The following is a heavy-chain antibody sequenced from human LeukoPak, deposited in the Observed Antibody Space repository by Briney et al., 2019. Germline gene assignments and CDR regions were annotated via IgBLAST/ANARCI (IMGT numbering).Heavy chain of an antibody. CDR3: AKGYCSSISCHADY. J-gene: IGHJ4*02. D-gene: IGHD2-2*01. CDR2: ISWNRGSI. Sequence: PGGSLRLSCAASGFTFDDYAMHWVRQAPGKGLEWVSGISWNRGSIGYADSVMGRFTISRDIAKMSLYLQMNSLRAEDTALYYCAKGYCSSISCHADYWGQGTLVTASS. CDR1: GFTFDDYA. V-gene: IGHV3-9*01.